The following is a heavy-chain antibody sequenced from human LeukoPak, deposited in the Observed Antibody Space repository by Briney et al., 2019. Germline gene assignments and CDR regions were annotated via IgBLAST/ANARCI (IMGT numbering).Heavy chain of an antibody. V-gene: IGHV1-69*06. J-gene: IGHJ4*02. CDR1: GGTFSSYA. Sequence: ASVKVSCKASGGTFSSYAISWVRQAPGQGLEWMGGIIPIFGTANYAQKFQGRVTITADKSTSTAYMELSSLRSEDTAVYYCASSPVRGYSYGYGPDTENYFDYWGQGTLVTVSS. CDR3: ASSPVRGYSYGYGPDTENYFDY. D-gene: IGHD5-18*01. CDR2: IIPIFGTA.